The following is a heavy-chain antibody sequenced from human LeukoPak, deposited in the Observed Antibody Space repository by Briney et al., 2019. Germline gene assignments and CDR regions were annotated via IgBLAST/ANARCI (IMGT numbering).Heavy chain of an antibody. CDR3: ARDNGVVHGVYYMDV. CDR2: IKQDGSEK. CDR1: GFTFSNYW. Sequence: PGGSLRLSCAASGFTFSNYWMTWVRQAPGKGLEWVADIKQDGSEKLNVKSVRGRFTVSRDNAKMSLFLQLNSLRAEDTAVYYCARDNGVVHGVYYMDVWGKGTTVTVS. J-gene: IGHJ6*03. V-gene: IGHV3-7*01. D-gene: IGHD3-3*01.